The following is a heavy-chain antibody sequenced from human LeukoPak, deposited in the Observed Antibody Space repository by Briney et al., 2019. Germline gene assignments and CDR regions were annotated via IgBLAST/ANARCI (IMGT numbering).Heavy chain of an antibody. CDR2: IKSDGSTT. V-gene: IGHV3-74*03. CDR3: ARVGGRGSIGGDC. Sequence: GGSLRLSCAASGFTFSTCWMHWVRQAPGKGLVWVSRIKSDGSTTTYADFVKGRFTVSRGNAKNTLYLQMSSLRAEDTAMYFCARVGGRGSIGGDCWGQGTLVTVSS. D-gene: IGHD3-10*01. CDR1: GFTFSTCW. J-gene: IGHJ4*02.